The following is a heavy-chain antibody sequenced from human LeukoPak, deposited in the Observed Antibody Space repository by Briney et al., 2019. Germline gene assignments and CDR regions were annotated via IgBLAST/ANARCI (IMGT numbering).Heavy chain of an antibody. J-gene: IGHJ6*03. Sequence: PSETLTLTCTVSGGSISSGSYYWSWIRQPAGKGLEWIGRIYTSGSTNYNPSLKSRVTISVDTSKNQFSLKLSSVTAADTAVYYCARDRLRTGDYYMDVWGKGTTVTVSS. CDR3: ARDRLRTGDYYMDV. CDR2: IYTSGST. D-gene: IGHD4-17*01. CDR1: GGSISSGSYY. V-gene: IGHV4-61*02.